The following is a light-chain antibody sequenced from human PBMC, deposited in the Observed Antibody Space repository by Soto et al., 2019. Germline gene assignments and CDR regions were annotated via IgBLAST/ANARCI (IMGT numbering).Light chain of an antibody. J-gene: IGLJ1*01. Sequence: QSALTQPASVSGSPGQSITISCTGTSSDVGAHNSVSWYQQHPDKAPKLMIYEVSHRPSGVSDRFSGSKSDNTASLTISGLHTEDEADYYCSSYTTSSTYLFGTGTKLTVL. CDR3: SSYTTSSTYL. CDR2: EVS. V-gene: IGLV2-14*03. CDR1: SSDVGAHNS.